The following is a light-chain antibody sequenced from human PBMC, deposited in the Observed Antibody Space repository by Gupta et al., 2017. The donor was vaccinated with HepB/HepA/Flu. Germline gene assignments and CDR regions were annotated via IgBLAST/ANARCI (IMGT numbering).Light chain of an antibody. CDR2: YDD. Sequence: HSVLTHPHSLSAAPRQRVTISRPGSAYNIGNNAVTWYQQFPGKAPKLLFYYDDLLPSGVSDRFSGSRSGNTASLAISELQSEDEADYYCAAWDDSLNILVFGGGTKVTVL. J-gene: IGLJ3*02. CDR1: AYNIGNNA. V-gene: IGLV1-36*01. CDR3: AAWDDSLNILV.